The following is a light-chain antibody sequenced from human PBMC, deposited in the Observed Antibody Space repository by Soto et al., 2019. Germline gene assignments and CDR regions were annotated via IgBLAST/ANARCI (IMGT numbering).Light chain of an antibody. J-gene: IGLJ2*01. CDR1: SSDVGSYNL. CDR2: EGS. CDR3: CSYAGSSTV. Sequence: QSALTQPASVSGSPGQSITISCTGTSSDVGSYNLVSWYQQHPGKAPKLMIYEGSKRPSGVSNRFSGSKSGNTASLIISGLQAEDEADYYCCSYAGSSTVFGGGTKVTVL. V-gene: IGLV2-23*01.